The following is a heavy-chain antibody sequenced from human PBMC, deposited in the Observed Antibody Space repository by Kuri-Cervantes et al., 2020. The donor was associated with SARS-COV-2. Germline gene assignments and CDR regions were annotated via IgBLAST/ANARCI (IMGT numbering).Heavy chain of an antibody. CDR3: ARDLRPKAAAGTRNAFDI. J-gene: IGHJ3*02. Sequence: LRLSCAASGGAISSGGYYWSWIRQHPGKGLEWIGRIYTSGSTNYNPSLKSRVTMSVDTSKNQFSLKLSSVTAADTAVYYCARDLRPKAAAGTRNAFDIWGQGTMVTVSS. V-gene: IGHV4-61*02. D-gene: IGHD6-13*01. CDR1: GGAISSGGYY. CDR2: IYTSGST.